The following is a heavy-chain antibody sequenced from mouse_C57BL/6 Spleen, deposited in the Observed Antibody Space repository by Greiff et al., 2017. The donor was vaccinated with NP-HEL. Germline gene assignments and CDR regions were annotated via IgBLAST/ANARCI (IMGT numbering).Heavy chain of an antibody. CDR2: IYPGDGDT. V-gene: IGHV1-80*01. CDR3: ARSRGNYDYAMDY. CDR1: GYAFISYW. Sequence: QVHVKQSGAELVKPGASVKISCKASGYAFISYWMNWVKQRPGKGLEWIGQIYPGDGDTNYNGKFKGKATLTADKSSSTAYMQLSSLTSEDSAVYFCARSRGNYDYAMDYWGQGTSVTVSS. D-gene: IGHD2-1*01. J-gene: IGHJ4*01.